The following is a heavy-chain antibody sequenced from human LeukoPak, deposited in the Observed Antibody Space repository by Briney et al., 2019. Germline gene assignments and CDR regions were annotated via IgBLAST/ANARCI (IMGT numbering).Heavy chain of an antibody. Sequence: SETLSLTCAVSGVSTNNYYWSWIRQPPGKGLEWIGNIYYTGSTTHNPSLKSRVTISVDTSKNQFSLSLSSVTAADTAVYYCARDMGLVAASEYFQQWGQGTLVTVSS. CDR3: ARDMGLVAASEYFQQ. CDR2: IYYTGST. CDR1: GVSTNNYY. V-gene: IGHV4-59*01. D-gene: IGHD2-15*01. J-gene: IGHJ1*01.